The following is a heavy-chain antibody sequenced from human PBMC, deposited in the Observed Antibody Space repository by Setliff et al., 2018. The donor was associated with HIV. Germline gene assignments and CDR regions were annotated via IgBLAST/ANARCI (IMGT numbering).Heavy chain of an antibody. D-gene: IGHD6-13*01. Sequence: LSLSCAASGFTFSNYGMHWVRQAPGKGLEWVAVIWYDGSNQNYADSVKGRLTISRYNSNNTMYLQMNSLTPEDTAVYYCARYSSSWHTFDYWGQGTLVTVSS. J-gene: IGHJ4*02. CDR1: GFTFSNYG. CDR3: ARYSSSWHTFDY. V-gene: IGHV3-33*01. CDR2: IWYDGSNQ.